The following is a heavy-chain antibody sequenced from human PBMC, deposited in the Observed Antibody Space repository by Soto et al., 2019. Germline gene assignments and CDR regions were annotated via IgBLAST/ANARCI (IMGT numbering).Heavy chain of an antibody. Sequence: GGSLRLSCAASGFTFSSYAMSWVLPAPGKGLEWVSAISGSGGSTYYADSVKGRFTISRDNSKNTLYLQMNSLRAEDTAVYYCAKDADLAAAGTNYGMDVWGQGTTVTVSS. CDR3: AKDADLAAAGTNYGMDV. CDR2: ISGSGGST. V-gene: IGHV3-23*01. CDR1: GFTFSSYA. J-gene: IGHJ6*02. D-gene: IGHD6-13*01.